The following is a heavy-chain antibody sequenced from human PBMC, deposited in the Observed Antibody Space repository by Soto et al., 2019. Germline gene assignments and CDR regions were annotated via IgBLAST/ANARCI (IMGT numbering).Heavy chain of an antibody. Sequence: EVQLLESGGGLVQPGGSLRLSCAASGFTFSSYAMSWVRQAPGKGLEWVSAISGSGGSTYYADSVKGRFTISRDNSKNSLYLQMNSLRAEDTAVYYCAKDWGRIVVGVAATPDAFDIWGQGTMVTVSS. CDR1: GFTFSSYA. CDR2: ISGSGGST. V-gene: IGHV3-23*01. D-gene: IGHD2-15*01. J-gene: IGHJ3*02. CDR3: AKDWGRIVVGVAATPDAFDI.